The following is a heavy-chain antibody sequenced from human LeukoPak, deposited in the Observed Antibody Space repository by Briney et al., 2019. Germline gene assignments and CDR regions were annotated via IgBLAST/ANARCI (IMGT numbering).Heavy chain of an antibody. V-gene: IGHV3-48*04. CDR3: ARVVHYGSGPAVG. J-gene: IGHJ4*02. CDR2: ISSSGDTI. D-gene: IGHD3-10*01. CDR1: GFTFSSYG. Sequence: PGRSLRLSCAASGFTFSSYGMHWVRQAPGKGLEWVSYISSSGDTIYYADSVKGRFTISRDNAKNSVHLQMNSLRAEDTAVYYCARVVHYGSGPAVGWGQGTLVTVSS.